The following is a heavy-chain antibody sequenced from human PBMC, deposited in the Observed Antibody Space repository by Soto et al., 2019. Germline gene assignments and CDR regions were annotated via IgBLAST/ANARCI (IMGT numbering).Heavy chain of an antibody. J-gene: IGHJ6*02. D-gene: IGHD3-16*02. CDR2: IYTSGST. CDR3: AREGDYVWGSYRQSYYYYGMDV. Sequence: PSETLSLTCTVSGGSISSYYWSWIRQPAGKGLEWIGRIYTSGSTNYNPSLKSRVTMSVDTSKNQFSLKLSSVTAADTAVYYCAREGDYVWGSYRQSYYYYGMDVWGQGTTVTVS. V-gene: IGHV4-4*07. CDR1: GGSISSYY.